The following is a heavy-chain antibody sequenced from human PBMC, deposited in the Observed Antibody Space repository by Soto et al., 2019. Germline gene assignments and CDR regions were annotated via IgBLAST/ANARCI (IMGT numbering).Heavy chain of an antibody. CDR2: IYYSGST. J-gene: IGHJ4*02. Sequence: ETLSLTCTVSGGSISSYYWSWIRQPPGKGLEWIGYIYYSGSTNYNPSLKSRVTISVDTSKNQFSLKLSSVTAADTAVYYCARYTPLTGNSFDYWGQGTLVTVSS. CDR3: ARYTPLTGNSFDY. V-gene: IGHV4-59*01. CDR1: GGSISSYY.